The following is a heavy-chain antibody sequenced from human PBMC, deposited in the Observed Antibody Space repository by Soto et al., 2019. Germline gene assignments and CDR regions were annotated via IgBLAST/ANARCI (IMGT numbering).Heavy chain of an antibody. D-gene: IGHD2-8*01. V-gene: IGHV3-30*18. Sequence: PGGSLRLSCAASGFTFSSYGMHWVRQAPGKGLEWVAVISYDGSNKYYADSVKGRFTISRDNSKNTLYLQMNSLRAEDTAVYYCAKDPTRVWLPGDAFDIWGQGTMVTVSS. CDR2: ISYDGSNK. CDR3: AKDPTRVWLPGDAFDI. CDR1: GFTFSSYG. J-gene: IGHJ3*02.